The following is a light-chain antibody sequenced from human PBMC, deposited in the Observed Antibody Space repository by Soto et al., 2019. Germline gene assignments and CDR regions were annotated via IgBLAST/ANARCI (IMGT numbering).Light chain of an antibody. CDR1: QSISSY. V-gene: IGKV1-39*01. CDR3: RQTYTTPRT. CDR2: XXS. J-gene: IGKJ1*01. Sequence: DIQMTHSPSSLSASVGDRVTITCRASQSISSYLNWYQQKPGXXXKXLXXXXSRFQSGVPSSFSGSRPGTDFTLTISSTQPEDFATYYFRQTYTTPRTLGQGTKVDIK.